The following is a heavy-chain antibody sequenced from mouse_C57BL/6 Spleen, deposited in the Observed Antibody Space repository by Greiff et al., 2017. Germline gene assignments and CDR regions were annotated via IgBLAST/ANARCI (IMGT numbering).Heavy chain of an antibody. CDR2: INPSSGYT. D-gene: IGHD4-1*01. CDR1: GYTFTSYW. V-gene: IGHV1-7*01. CDR3: ARGVYNWDEMGYFDY. J-gene: IGHJ2*01. Sequence: QVQLQQSGAELAKPGASVKMSCNASGYTFTSYWMHWVKQRPGQGLEWIGYINPSSGYTKYNQKFKDKATLTADKSSSKASMQMSSLTYENSAVYYCARGVYNWDEMGYFDYWGQGTTLTVSS.